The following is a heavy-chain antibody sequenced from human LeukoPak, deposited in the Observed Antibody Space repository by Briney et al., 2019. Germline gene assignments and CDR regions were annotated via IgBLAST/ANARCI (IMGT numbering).Heavy chain of an antibody. Sequence: ASVKVSCKASGYTFTGYYMHWVRQAPGQGLEWRGWINPNSGGTNYAQKFQGRVTMTRDTSISTAYMELSRLRSDDTAVYYCARDYYGSGRVWFDPWGQGTLVTVSS. CDR1: GYTFTGYY. J-gene: IGHJ5*02. D-gene: IGHD3-10*01. V-gene: IGHV1-2*02. CDR2: INPNSGGT. CDR3: ARDYYGSGRVWFDP.